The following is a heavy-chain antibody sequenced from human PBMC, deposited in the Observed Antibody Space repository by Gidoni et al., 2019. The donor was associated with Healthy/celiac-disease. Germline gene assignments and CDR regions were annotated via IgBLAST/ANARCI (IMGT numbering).Heavy chain of an antibody. CDR1: GGSISSYY. CDR3: AREAYYYGSGSYSSGGWFDP. V-gene: IGHV4-59*01. CDR2: IYYSGST. D-gene: IGHD3-10*01. Sequence: GLVKPSETLSLTCTVSGGSISSYYWSWIRQPPGKGLEWIGYIYYSGSTNYNPSLKSRVTISVDTSKNQFSLKLSSVTAADTAVYYCAREAYYYGSGSYSSGGWFDPWGQGTLVTVSS. J-gene: IGHJ5*02.